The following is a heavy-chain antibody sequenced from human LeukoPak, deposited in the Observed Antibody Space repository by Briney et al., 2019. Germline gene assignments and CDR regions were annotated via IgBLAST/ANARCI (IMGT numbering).Heavy chain of an antibody. V-gene: IGHV3-48*01. D-gene: IGHD6-13*01. CDR2: TSSSSSTI. CDR1: GFTFSSHS. CDR3: GRGGKVEQLVLAR. Sequence: PGGSLRLSCAASGFTFSSHSMNWVRQAPGKGLEWFSYTSSSSSTIYYADAVKGRFTISRDNTKNSLYLQMNSLRAEDTAVYYCGRGGKVEQLVLARWGQGTLVSVSS. J-gene: IGHJ4*02.